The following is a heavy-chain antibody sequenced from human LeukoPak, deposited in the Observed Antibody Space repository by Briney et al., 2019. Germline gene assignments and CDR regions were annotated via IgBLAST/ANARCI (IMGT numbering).Heavy chain of an antibody. V-gene: IGHV3-20*04. Sequence: PVGSLRLSCAASGFTFDDYGMSWVRQAPGKGLQWVSGINWNGGSTGYADSVKGRFTISRDNAKNSLYLQMNSLRAEDTALYYCARSYGGNSLDFDYWGQGTLVTVSS. CDR2: INWNGGST. CDR3: ARSYGGNSLDFDY. D-gene: IGHD4-23*01. CDR1: GFTFDDYG. J-gene: IGHJ4*02.